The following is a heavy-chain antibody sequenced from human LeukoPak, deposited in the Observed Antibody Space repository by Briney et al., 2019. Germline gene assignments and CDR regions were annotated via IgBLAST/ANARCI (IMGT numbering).Heavy chain of an antibody. J-gene: IGHJ4*02. CDR3: AKDTLRPAEGYF. CDR1: GVTFSKYS. Sequence: GGSLRLSCATSGVTFSKYSMQWVRQAPGKGLEWVAFVRFDTSQIYYADSVKGRFTISRDNSKSTLYLQMDSLRAEDTAVYYCAKDTLRPAEGYFWGQGILVTVSS. V-gene: IGHV3-30*02. CDR2: VRFDTSQI. D-gene: IGHD3-22*01.